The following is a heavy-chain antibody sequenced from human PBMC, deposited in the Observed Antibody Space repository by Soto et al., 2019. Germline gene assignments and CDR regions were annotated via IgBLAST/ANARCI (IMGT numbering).Heavy chain of an antibody. CDR3: AKDLAITSYHPPAFDI. J-gene: IGHJ3*02. CDR2: ISWNSGSI. Sequence: AGGSLRLSCAASGFTFDDYAMHWVRQAPGKGLEWVSGISWNSGSIGYADSVKGRLTISRDNAKNSLYLQMNSLRAEDTALYYCAKDLAITSYHPPAFDIWGQGTMVTVSS. CDR1: GFTFDDYA. V-gene: IGHV3-9*01. D-gene: IGHD5-12*01.